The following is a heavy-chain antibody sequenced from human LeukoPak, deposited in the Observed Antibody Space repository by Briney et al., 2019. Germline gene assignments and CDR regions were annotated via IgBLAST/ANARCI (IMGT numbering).Heavy chain of an antibody. Sequence: PSETLSLTCTVSGGSISSYYWSWIRQPPGKGLEWIAYIYYSGSTNYNPSLKSRVTTSVDTSKNQFSLKLSSVTAADTAVYYCARGISPSFDIWGQGTMVTVSS. CDR3: ARGISPSFDI. J-gene: IGHJ3*02. CDR1: GGSISSYY. CDR2: IYYSGST. D-gene: IGHD3-3*01. V-gene: IGHV4-59*01.